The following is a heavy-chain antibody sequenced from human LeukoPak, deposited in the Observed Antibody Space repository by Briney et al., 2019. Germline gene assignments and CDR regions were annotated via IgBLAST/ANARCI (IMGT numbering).Heavy chain of an antibody. Sequence: SETLSLTCAVYGGSFSGYYWSWIRQPPGKGLEWIGEINHSGSSTYNPSLKSRVTLSVDTSKNQYSLRLSSVTAADTALYYSARHTYYSDSSGYYGWFDPWGQGTLVTVSS. CDR2: INHSGSS. CDR3: ARHTYYSDSSGYYGWFDP. J-gene: IGHJ5*02. CDR1: GGSFSGYY. D-gene: IGHD3-22*01. V-gene: IGHV4-34*01.